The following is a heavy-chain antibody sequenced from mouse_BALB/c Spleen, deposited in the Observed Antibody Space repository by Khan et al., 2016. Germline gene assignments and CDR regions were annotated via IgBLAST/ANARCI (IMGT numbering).Heavy chain of an antibody. D-gene: IGHD2-1*01. CDR2: IRTLSDDYAT. V-gene: IGHV10-1*02. Sequence: EVQLVESGGGLVHPKGSLKLSCAASGFTFNTYAMNWVRQAPGKGLEWIARIRTLSDDYATYYADSVKDRFTISRDDSQSMLYLQMNNLKTEDTAIYYCVSHVYFGNYFDYWGQCTTLTVSS. CDR3: VSHVYFGNYFDY. CDR1: GFTFNTYA. J-gene: IGHJ2*01.